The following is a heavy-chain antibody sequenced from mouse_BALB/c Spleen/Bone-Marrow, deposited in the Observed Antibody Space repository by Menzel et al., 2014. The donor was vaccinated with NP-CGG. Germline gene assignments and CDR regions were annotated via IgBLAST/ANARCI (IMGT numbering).Heavy chain of an antibody. D-gene: IGHD3-1*01. CDR2: IYPGSGGT. Sequence: QVQLQQSGAELVKPGTSVKLSCKASGYNFTSYWINWVKLRPGQGLEWIGDIYPGSGGTNYNEKFKSKATLTVDTSSSTAYMQLSSLASEDSALYYCARFSQLGLLAYWGQGTLVTVSA. V-gene: IGHV1-55*01. CDR3: ARFSQLGLLAY. J-gene: IGHJ3*01. CDR1: GYNFTSYW.